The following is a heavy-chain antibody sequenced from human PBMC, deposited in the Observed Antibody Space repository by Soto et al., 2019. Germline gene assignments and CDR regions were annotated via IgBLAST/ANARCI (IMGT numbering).Heavy chain of an antibody. V-gene: IGHV3-23*01. Sequence: EVQLLESGGGLVQPGGSLSLSCAASGFTFSSYAMSWVRQAPGKGLEGVSTISGSGGDTYYADSVKGRFTISRDNSKYPLSLQMDSLRAEDTAVYYCAKGGRSSSGLDFDYWGQGTLVTVSS. CDR2: ISGSGGDT. CDR3: AKGGRSSSGLDFDY. J-gene: IGHJ4*02. CDR1: GFTFSSYA. D-gene: IGHD6-6*01.